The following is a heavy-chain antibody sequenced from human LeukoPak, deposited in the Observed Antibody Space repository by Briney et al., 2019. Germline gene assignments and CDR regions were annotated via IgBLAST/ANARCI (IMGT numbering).Heavy chain of an antibody. CDR3: ARDHYSNYSFDP. CDR2: INPNSGGT. D-gene: IGHD4-11*01. Sequence: ASVKVSCKASGYTFTGYYMHWVRQAPGQGLEWMGWINPNSGGTNYAQKFQGRVTMTRDTSISTAYMELSRLRSDDTAVYYCARDHYSNYSFDPWGQGTLVTVSS. J-gene: IGHJ5*02. CDR1: GYTFTGYY. V-gene: IGHV1-2*02.